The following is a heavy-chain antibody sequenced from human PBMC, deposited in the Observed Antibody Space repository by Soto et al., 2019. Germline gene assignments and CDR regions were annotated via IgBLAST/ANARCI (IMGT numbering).Heavy chain of an antibody. CDR3: ARDKGVEMATILWFDP. CDR1: GFTFSSYS. Sequence: EVQLVESGGGLVKPGGSLRLSCAASGFTFSSYSMNWVRQAPGKGLERVSSISSSSSYIYYPDSVKGRFTISRDNAKNSLYLQMNGLRAEDTAVYYCARDKGVEMATILWFDPWGQGTLVTVSS. D-gene: IGHD5-12*01. CDR2: ISSSSSYI. J-gene: IGHJ5*02. V-gene: IGHV3-21*01.